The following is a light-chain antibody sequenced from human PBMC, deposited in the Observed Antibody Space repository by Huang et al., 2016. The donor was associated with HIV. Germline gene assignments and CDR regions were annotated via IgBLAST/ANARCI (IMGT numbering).Light chain of an antibody. CDR2: GAS. J-gene: IGKJ3*01. Sequence: EIVLTQSPGTVSLSPGERATLSCRASPSVSSKYFAWYQQKPGQAPRLLIYGASYRATGIPDRCSGRGSGTDFTRTISRLAPEDFAVYYCQQYDSSPIFTFGPGTKVDIK. CDR1: PSVSSKY. CDR3: QQYDSSPIFT. V-gene: IGKV3-20*01.